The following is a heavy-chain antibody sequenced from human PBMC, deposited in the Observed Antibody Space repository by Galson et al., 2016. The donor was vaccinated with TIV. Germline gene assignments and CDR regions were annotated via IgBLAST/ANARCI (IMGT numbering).Heavy chain of an antibody. D-gene: IGHD1-14*01. CDR1: GFSLRTRGVG. V-gene: IGHV2-5*05. Sequence: PALVKPTQTLTLTCTFSGFSLRTRGVGVAWIRQPPGQSLEWLALIYYDEDILYALSLRSRLTVTKDTSKTHVVLTITNMEPGDTATYYCAHRKTSGRPPDAFDIWGQGTMVTVSS. CDR2: IYYDEDI. CDR3: AHRKTSGRPPDAFDI. J-gene: IGHJ3*02.